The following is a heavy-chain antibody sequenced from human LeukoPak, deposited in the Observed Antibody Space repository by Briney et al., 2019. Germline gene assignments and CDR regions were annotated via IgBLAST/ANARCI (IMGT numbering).Heavy chain of an antibody. CDR3: ASGGVAGRWPLDY. Sequence: SETLSLTCTVSGGSISSYYCSWIRQPAGKGLEWIGRIQISGSTNYNPSLKSRVTMSVDTSKNQFSLNLSSVTAADTAVYYCASGGVAGRWPLDYWGQGTLVTVSS. CDR1: GGSISSYY. J-gene: IGHJ4*02. CDR2: IQISGST. V-gene: IGHV4-4*07. D-gene: IGHD6-19*01.